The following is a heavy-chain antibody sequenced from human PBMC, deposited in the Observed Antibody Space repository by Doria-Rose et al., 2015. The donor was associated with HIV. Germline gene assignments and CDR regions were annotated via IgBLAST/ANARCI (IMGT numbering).Heavy chain of an antibody. CDR1: GVSLSSPGMG. CDR2: IFSDDER. Sequence: QVTLKESGPVLVKPTETLTLTCTVSGVSLSSPGMGVSWIRQPPGKALEWLANIFSDDERSYKTSLKSRLTNSRDTSKSQVVLTMTNMDPVDTATYYCARIKSSRWYHKYYFDFWGQGTLVIVSA. CDR3: ARIKSSRWYHKYYFDF. J-gene: IGHJ4*02. V-gene: IGHV2-26*01. D-gene: IGHD6-13*01.